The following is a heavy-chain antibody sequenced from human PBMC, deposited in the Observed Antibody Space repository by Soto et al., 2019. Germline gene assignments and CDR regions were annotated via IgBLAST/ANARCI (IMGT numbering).Heavy chain of an antibody. V-gene: IGHV4-59*08. CDR1: GGSMRSYF. Sequence: PSETLSLTCTVSGGSMRSYFWNWIRQPPGKGLEWIGQISYSGSTNYNPSLQSRVAISVDTSKMQFSLTLTSVTAADTAVYYCARHAPPGIAAPFDHWGLGTLVTVSS. J-gene: IGHJ4*02. CDR3: ARHAPPGIAAPFDH. CDR2: ISYSGST. D-gene: IGHD6-25*01.